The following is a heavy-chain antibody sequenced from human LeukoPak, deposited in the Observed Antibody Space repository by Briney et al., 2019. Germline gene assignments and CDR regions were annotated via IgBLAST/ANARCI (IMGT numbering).Heavy chain of an antibody. J-gene: IGHJ4*02. V-gene: IGHV3-74*03. CDR2: ITSDGSST. Sequence: GGSLRLSCAASGFTFSSTWMHWVRQPPGKGLVWVARITSDGSSTTYAESVKGRFTISRDNAKNSLYLQMNSLRAEDTAVYYCARAGYSYGFIYDYWGQGTLVTVSS. CDR1: GFTFSSTW. CDR3: ARAGYSYGFIYDY. D-gene: IGHD5-18*01.